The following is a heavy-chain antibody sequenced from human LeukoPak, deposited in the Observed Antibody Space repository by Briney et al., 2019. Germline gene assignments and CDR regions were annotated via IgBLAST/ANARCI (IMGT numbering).Heavy chain of an antibody. J-gene: IGHJ6*03. Sequence: GGSLKLSCAASGFTFSGSAMHWVRQASGKGLEWVGRIRSKANSYATAYAASVKGRFTISRDDSKNTAYLQMNSLKTEDTAVYYCTRHKESGVTTDRRGYYYYYMDVWGKGTTVTVSS. CDR1: GFTFSGSA. V-gene: IGHV3-73*01. CDR3: TRHKESGVTTDRRGYYYYYMDV. CDR2: IRSKANSYAT. D-gene: IGHD4-17*01.